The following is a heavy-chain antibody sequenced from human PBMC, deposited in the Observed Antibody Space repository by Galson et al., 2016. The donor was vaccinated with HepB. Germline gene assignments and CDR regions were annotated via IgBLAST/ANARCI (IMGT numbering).Heavy chain of an antibody. CDR1: GYTFTSYY. CDR3: ARGLGYCSGGSCSYYFDY. CDR2: INPSGGST. V-gene: IGHV1-46*01. Sequence: SVKVSCKASGYTFTSYYMHWVRQAPGQGLEWMGIINPSGGSTSYAQKFQGRVTMTRDTSTSTVYMELSSLRSEDTAVYYCARGLGYCSGGSCSYYFDYWGQATLVTVSS. J-gene: IGHJ4*02. D-gene: IGHD2-15*01.